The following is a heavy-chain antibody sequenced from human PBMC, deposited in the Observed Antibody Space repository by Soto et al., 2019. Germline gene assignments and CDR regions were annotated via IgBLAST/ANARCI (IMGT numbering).Heavy chain of an antibody. CDR2: ISGSGGST. D-gene: IGHD3-3*01. J-gene: IGHJ4*02. CDR1: GFTFSNYA. V-gene: IGHV3-23*01. Sequence: GGSLRLSCAASGFTFSNYAMNWVRQAPGKTLEWVAAISGSGGSTYYADSVRGRFIISRDNSKNTMFLQMNSLRAEDTAVYYCAKGRSITIFGVVTPLGDYWGQGTLVTVSS. CDR3: AKGRSITIFGVVTPLGDY.